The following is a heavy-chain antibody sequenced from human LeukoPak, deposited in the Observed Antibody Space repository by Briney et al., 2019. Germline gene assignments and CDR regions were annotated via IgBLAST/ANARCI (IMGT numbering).Heavy chain of an antibody. CDR2: ISGSGGST. V-gene: IGHV3-23*01. CDR3: AKVQGVAARRSPFDY. Sequence: GGSLRLSCGAPGLTFSSYVMSWVRQAPGKGLEWVSLISGSGGSTYYADPVSGRFILSRDNSKSTLSLQMNSRRAEDTAVYYCAKVQGVAARRSPFDYWGQGNLVTVSS. CDR1: GLTFSSYV. J-gene: IGHJ4*02. D-gene: IGHD6-6*01.